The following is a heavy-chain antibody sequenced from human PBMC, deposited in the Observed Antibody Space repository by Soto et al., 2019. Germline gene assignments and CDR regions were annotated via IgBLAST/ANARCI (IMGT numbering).Heavy chain of an antibody. CDR2: IYYSGSI. V-gene: IGHV4-39*07. J-gene: IGHJ5*02. CDR1: GGSISSSSYH. D-gene: IGHD6-6*01. Sequence: SETLSLTCTVSGGSISSSSYHWGWIRQPPGKGLEWIGNIYYSGSISYNPSLRGRVTISADTSKTQFSLKLSSVTAADTAVYYCAGLSIAARGDWFDPWGQGTLVTVS. CDR3: AGLSIAARGDWFDP.